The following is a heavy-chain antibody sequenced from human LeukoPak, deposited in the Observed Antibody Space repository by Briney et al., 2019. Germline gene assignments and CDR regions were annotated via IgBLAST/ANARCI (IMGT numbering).Heavy chain of an antibody. Sequence: GGSLRVSCAAPGCAFSSYWMHWLRQDPRKSLVCVFRMHNDGYGTSYSDSVRGRFTISRDNAKNTLYLQMNSLRAEDTAVYYCARDQGSFDYWGQGTLVTVSS. J-gene: IGHJ4*02. CDR3: ARDQGSFDY. CDR1: GCAFSSYW. CDR2: MHNDGYGT. V-gene: IGHV3-74*01.